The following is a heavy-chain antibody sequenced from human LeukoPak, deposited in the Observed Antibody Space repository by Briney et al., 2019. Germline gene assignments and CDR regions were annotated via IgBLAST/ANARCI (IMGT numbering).Heavy chain of an antibody. Sequence: HPGGSLRLSCAASGFTFSNYAMSWVRQAPGKGLEWVSGISSSGGSTYYADSVRGRFTISRDNAKSTVYLQMNNLRAEDTAVYYCASGSLTAAQRGWLDPWGQGTLVTVSS. CDR1: GFTFSNYA. J-gene: IGHJ5*02. CDR2: ISSSGGST. CDR3: ASGSLTAAQRGWLDP. D-gene: IGHD6-13*01. V-gene: IGHV3-23*01.